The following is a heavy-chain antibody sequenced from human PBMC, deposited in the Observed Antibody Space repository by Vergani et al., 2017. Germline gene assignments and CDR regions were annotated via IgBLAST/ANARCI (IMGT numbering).Heavy chain of an antibody. Sequence: QVQLVESGRGVVQPGRSLSLSCAASGFTFSSYGMHWVRQAPGKGLEWVAVIWYDGSKKYYADSVKDRFTISRDNSKNTLYLQMNSLRAEDTAVYYCARVLGDTAMPDGYYYGMDVWGQGTTVTVSS. CDR1: GFTFSSYG. V-gene: IGHV3-33*01. J-gene: IGHJ6*02. CDR3: ARVLGDTAMPDGYYYGMDV. D-gene: IGHD5-18*01. CDR2: IWYDGSKK.